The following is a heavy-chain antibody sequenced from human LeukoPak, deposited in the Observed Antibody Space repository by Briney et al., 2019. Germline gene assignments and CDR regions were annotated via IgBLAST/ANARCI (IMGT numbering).Heavy chain of an antibody. J-gene: IGHJ4*02. CDR2: INPNSGGT. Sequence: GASGKVSCKASGHTFTDYYMHSVRQAPGQGFEWMGWINPNSGGTNYAQKFQGRVTMTRDKSISTAYMELTSLSSDDTAVYYCTRGLSIATRPAYYFDYWGQGTLVTVSS. D-gene: IGHD6-6*01. CDR3: TRGLSIATRPAYYFDY. CDR1: GHTFTDYY. V-gene: IGHV1-2*02.